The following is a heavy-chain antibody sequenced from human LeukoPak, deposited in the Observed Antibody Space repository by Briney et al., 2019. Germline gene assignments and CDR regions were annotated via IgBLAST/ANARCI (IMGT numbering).Heavy chain of an antibody. CDR1: GYTFTGYY. J-gene: IGHJ4*02. D-gene: IGHD3-3*01. V-gene: IGHV1-2*02. CDR2: INPNSGGT. CDR3: ARSPVLRFLEWLFDY. Sequence: ASVKVSCKASGYTFTGYYMHWVRQAPGQGLEWMGWINPNSGGTNYAQKFQGRVTMTRDTSISTAYMELSRLRSDDTAVYYCARSPVLRFLEWLFDYWGPGTLVTVSS.